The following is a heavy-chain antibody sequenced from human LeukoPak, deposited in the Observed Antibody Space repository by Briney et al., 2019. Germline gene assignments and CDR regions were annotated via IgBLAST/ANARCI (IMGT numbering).Heavy chain of an antibody. V-gene: IGHV4-59*12. CDR1: GGSTSSYY. CDR2: IYNSGST. J-gene: IGHJ4*02. CDR3: ARAVGTDGYNLWVY. Sequence: SETLSLTCTVSGGSTSSYYWSWIRQPPGKGLEWIGYIYNSGSTNYNPSLKSRVTISVDTSKNQFSLKLTSVTAADTAVYYCARAVGTDGYNLWVYWGQGTLVTVSS. D-gene: IGHD5-24*01.